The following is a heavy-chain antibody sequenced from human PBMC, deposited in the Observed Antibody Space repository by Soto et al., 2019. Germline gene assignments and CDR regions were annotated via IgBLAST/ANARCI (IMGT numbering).Heavy chain of an antibody. CDR2: ISNDNGNT. V-gene: IGHV1-18*04. CDR3: ARDPPYNWSDPGPLQPYYYYAMDV. CDR1: AYTFSNYG. J-gene: IGHJ6*02. Sequence: ASVKVSCNTSAYTFSNYGVSWVRQAPGQGLEWMGWISNDNGNTNYAQKFQGRVTMTTDTSTRTVYMDLRSLRSDDTAIYYCARDPPYNWSDPGPLQPYYYYAMDVWGQGTTVTVSS. D-gene: IGHD1-20*01.